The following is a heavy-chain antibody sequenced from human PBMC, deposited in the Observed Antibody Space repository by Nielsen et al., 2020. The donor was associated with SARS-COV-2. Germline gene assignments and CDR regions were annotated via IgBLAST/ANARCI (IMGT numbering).Heavy chain of an antibody. J-gene: IGHJ6*03. CDR3: ARGTKSYYDFWTGSYYYYYYMDV. CDR1: GGSISSYY. V-gene: IGHV4-59*01. Sequence: GSLRLSCTVSGGSISSYYWSWIRQPPGKGLEWIGYIYYSGSTNYNPSLKSRATISVDTSKKHLFLKLTSVTTADTAMYYCARGTKSYYDFWTGSYYYYYYMDVWGKGTTVTVSS. CDR2: IYYSGST. D-gene: IGHD3-3*01.